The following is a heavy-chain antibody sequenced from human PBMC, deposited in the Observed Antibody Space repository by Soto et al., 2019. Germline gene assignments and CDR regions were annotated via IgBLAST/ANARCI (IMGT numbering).Heavy chain of an antibody. Sequence: GGSLRLSCAASGFTVSSNYMSWVRQAPGKGLEWVSVIYSGGTIYYADSVKGRFTISRDNAKNSLYLQMNSLRAEDTAVYYCARDETTVTTFMYYYYYYGMDVWGQGTTVTVS. CDR1: GFTVSSNY. D-gene: IGHD4-17*01. CDR2: IYSGGTI. J-gene: IGHJ6*02. CDR3: ARDETTVTTFMYYYYYYGMDV. V-gene: IGHV3-66*01.